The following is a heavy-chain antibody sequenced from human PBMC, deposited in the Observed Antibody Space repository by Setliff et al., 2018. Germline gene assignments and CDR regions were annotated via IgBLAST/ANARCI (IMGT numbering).Heavy chain of an antibody. CDR3: ARDPGNGHYMDV. CDR1: GGSIGHYY. V-gene: IGHV4-4*08. Sequence: KASETLSLTCIVSGGSIGHYYWNWIRQPPGKGLEWIGYVYTSGSTNYNPSLKSRVTISVDTSKNQLSLRLTSVTAAGTAVYYCARDPGNGHYMDVWGKGATVTVSS. J-gene: IGHJ6*03. CDR2: VYTSGST.